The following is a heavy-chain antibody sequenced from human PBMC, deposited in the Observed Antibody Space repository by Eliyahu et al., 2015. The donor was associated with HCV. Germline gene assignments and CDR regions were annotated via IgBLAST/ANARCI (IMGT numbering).Heavy chain of an antibody. CDR1: CDSLSGDY. J-gene: IGHJ5*02. V-gene: IGHV4-59*01. Sequence: QVQLQESGPGLVKPSETLSLTCTVSCDSLSGDYWGWVRQPPGKGLEWIGYSYYSGSTNYSPYLKSRVTISVDTSKNQFYLRLTSVTAADTAFYYCARVTTTEVDPWGQGTLVTVSS. D-gene: IGHD4-17*01. CDR3: ARVTTTEVDP. CDR2: SYYSGST.